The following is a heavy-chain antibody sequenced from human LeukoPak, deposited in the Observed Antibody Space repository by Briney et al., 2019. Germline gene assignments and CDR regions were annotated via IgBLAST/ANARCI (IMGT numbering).Heavy chain of an antibody. D-gene: IGHD3-10*01. CDR2: IKQDGSEK. Sequence: GGFLRLSCAASGFTFSSYWMSWVRQAPGKGLEWVANIKQDGSEKYYVDSVKGRFTISRDNAKNSLYLQMNSLRAEDTAVYYCARDKLPSRITYYYYGMDVWGQGTTVTVSS. CDR3: ARDKLPSRITYYYYGMDV. CDR1: GFTFSSYW. J-gene: IGHJ6*02. V-gene: IGHV3-7*01.